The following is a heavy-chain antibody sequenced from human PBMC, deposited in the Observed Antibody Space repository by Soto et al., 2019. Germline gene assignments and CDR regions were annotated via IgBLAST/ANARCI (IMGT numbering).Heavy chain of an antibody. D-gene: IGHD3-9*01. Sequence: SETLSLTCTVSGGSVSSGSYYWSWIRQPPGKGLEWIGYIYYSGSTNYNPSLKSRVTISVDTSKNQFSLKLSSVTAADTAVYYCARDKAGGMETIWHYYYGMDVWGQGTTVTVSS. CDR2: IYYSGST. J-gene: IGHJ6*02. CDR1: GGSVSSGSYY. CDR3: ARDKAGGMETIWHYYYGMDV. V-gene: IGHV4-61*01.